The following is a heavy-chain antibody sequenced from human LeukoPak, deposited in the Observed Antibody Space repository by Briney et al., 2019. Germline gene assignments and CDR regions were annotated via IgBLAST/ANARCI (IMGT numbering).Heavy chain of an antibody. Sequence: ASVKVSCKASGFTFTGYYVHWVRQAPGQGLEWMGWINPNSGGTIYAQKFQGRVTMTRDTSINTVDMDLSGLTSDDTAVFYCARGREIHGGSDTKLDDYWGQGTLVTVSS. D-gene: IGHD3-10*01. CDR1: GFTFTGYY. J-gene: IGHJ4*02. V-gene: IGHV1-2*02. CDR2: INPNSGGT. CDR3: ARGREIHGGSDTKLDDY.